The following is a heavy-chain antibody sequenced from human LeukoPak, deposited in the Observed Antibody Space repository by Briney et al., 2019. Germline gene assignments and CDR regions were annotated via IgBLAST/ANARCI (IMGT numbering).Heavy chain of an antibody. D-gene: IGHD5-12*01. CDR1: GYSFTYYW. Sequence: GESLKISCKGSGYSFTYYWIGWVRQMPGKDLEWMGIIYPGDSDTRYSPSFQGQVTISADKSIGTAYLQWSSLKASDTAMYHCARQDGYESYYFDYWGQGTPVTVSS. J-gene: IGHJ4*02. CDR3: ARQDGYESYYFDY. CDR2: IYPGDSDT. V-gene: IGHV5-51*01.